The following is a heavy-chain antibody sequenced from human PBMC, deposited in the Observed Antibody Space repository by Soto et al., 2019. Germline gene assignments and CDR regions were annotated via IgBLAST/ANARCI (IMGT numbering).Heavy chain of an antibody. J-gene: IGHJ4*02. V-gene: IGHV3-30*18. CDR3: AKDRYNGYESLYYFDY. CDR2: ISYDGSNK. CDR1: GFTFSSYG. Sequence: PGGSLRLSCAASGFTFSSYGMHWVRQAPGKGLEWVAVISYDGSNKYYADSVKGRFTISRDNSKNTLYLQMNSLRAEDTAVYYCAKDRYNGYESLYYFDYWGQGTLVTVSS. D-gene: IGHD5-12*01.